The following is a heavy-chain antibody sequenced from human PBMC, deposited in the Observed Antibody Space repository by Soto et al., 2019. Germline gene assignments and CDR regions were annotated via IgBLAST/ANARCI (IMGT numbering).Heavy chain of an antibody. CDR1: GGSFSGYY. J-gene: IGHJ4*02. CDR3: ASGGLSSSSAY. D-gene: IGHD6-6*01. CDR2: INHSGST. V-gene: IGHV4-34*01. Sequence: LSLTCAVYGGSFSGYYWSWIRQPPGKGLEWIGEINHSGSTNYNPSLKSRVTISVDTSMNQFSLKLSSVTAADTAVYYCASGGLSSSSAYWGQGTLVTVSS.